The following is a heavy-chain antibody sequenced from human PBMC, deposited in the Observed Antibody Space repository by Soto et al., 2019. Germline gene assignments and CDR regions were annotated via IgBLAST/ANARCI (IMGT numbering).Heavy chain of an antibody. J-gene: IGHJ4*02. CDR2: INSDGSIT. Sequence: VQLVESGGGLVQPGGSLRLSCAASGFTFSSNWMHWVRQAPGKGLVWVSRINSDGSITSYADSVKGQFTISRDNAKNTLYLQMNSLRAEDTAVYYCARGSSSWYVSFDYWGQGILVTVSS. CDR3: ARGSSSWYVSFDY. CDR1: GFTFSSNW. D-gene: IGHD6-13*01. V-gene: IGHV3-74*01.